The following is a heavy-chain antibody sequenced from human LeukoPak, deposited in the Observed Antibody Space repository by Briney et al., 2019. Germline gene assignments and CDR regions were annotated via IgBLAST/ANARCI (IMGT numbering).Heavy chain of an antibody. D-gene: IGHD2-2*01. J-gene: IGHJ4*02. Sequence: SETLSLTCAVSGYSISSGYYWGWIRQPPGRGLEWIGSIYHSGSTYYNPSLMSRVTISVDTSKNQFSLKLSSVTAADSAVYYCARSGVVRIPSDYWGQGALVTVSS. CDR1: GYSISSGYY. CDR3: ARSGVVRIPSDY. V-gene: IGHV4-38-2*01. CDR2: IYHSGST.